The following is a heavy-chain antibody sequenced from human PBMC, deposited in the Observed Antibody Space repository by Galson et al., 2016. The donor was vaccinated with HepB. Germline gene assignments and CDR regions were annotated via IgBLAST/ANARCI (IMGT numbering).Heavy chain of an antibody. J-gene: IGHJ5*01. D-gene: IGHD4-17*01. CDR2: IYWDGER. V-gene: IGHV2-5*02. Sequence: PALVKPTQTLTLTCNFSGFSLGTSGVGVGWIRQPPGQALEWLALIYWDGERRYSPSLQGRLTTTKDTSENQVVLTMTNMNSADTGTYYCARRPVRFSHVFDPWGQGTLVTVSS. CDR3: ARRPVRFSHVFDP. CDR1: GFSLGTSGVG.